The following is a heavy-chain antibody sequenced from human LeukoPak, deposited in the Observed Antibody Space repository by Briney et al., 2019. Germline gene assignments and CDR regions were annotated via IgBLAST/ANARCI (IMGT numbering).Heavy chain of an antibody. J-gene: IGHJ3*02. CDR3: AREGPSLYDRGAIDI. Sequence: GGSLRLSCAASGFTFSSYWVHWVRQDPGRGLVWVSRINPDGSTTNYADSVKGRFTISRDNSKNTLYLQMNNLRVEDTAVYYCAREGPSLYDRGAIDIWGQGTMVTVSS. D-gene: IGHD3-22*01. V-gene: IGHV3-74*01. CDR1: GFTFSSYW. CDR2: INPDGSTT.